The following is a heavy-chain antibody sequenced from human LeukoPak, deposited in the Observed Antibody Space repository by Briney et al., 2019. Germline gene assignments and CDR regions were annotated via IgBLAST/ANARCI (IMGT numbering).Heavy chain of an antibody. Sequence: PLETLSLTCTVSGGSISSGGYYWSWIRQHPGKGLEWIGYIYYSGSTYYNPSLKSRVTISVDTSKNQFSLKLSSVTAADTAVYYCARDRLFTRYDYWGQGTLVTVSS. CDR3: ARDRLFTRYDY. CDR2: IYYSGST. J-gene: IGHJ4*02. CDR1: GGSISSGGYY. D-gene: IGHD1-1*01. V-gene: IGHV4-31*03.